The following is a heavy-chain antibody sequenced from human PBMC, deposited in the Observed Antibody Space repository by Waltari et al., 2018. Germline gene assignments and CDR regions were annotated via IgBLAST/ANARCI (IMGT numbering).Heavy chain of an antibody. CDR3: ARGGTTSSYNRFDV. D-gene: IGHD3-16*01. Sequence: QVQLQESGPGLVKPSETLSLTCAVSGGSISDSYYWHWIRQPPGKGLEWIGDIYGYSSSTYYNPSLKSRVTISKDTSKNQFFLKVSSLTAADTAVYYCARGGTTSSYNRFDVWGPGVLVTVSS. CDR1: GGSISDSYY. CDR2: IYGYSSST. J-gene: IGHJ5*02. V-gene: IGHV4-39*07.